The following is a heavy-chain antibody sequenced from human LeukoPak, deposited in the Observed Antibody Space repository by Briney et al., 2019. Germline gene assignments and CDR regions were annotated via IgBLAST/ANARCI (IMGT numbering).Heavy chain of an antibody. J-gene: IGHJ4*02. V-gene: IGHV3-64*01. CDR3: AREYCSGGRCQYYFDY. CDR2: ISSDGGSP. Sequence: GGSLRLSCAASGFTFSSYAMHWVRQAPGKGLEYVSGISSDGGSPFHVNSVKGRFTISRDNSKDTLYLQMGSLRAEDMAVYYCAREYCSGGRCQYYFDYWGQGTLVTASS. D-gene: IGHD2-15*01. CDR1: GFTFSSYA.